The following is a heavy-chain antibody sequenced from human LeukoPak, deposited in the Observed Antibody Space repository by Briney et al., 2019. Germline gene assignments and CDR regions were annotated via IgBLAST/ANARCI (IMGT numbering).Heavy chain of an antibody. J-gene: IGHJ4*02. Sequence: SETLSLTCTVSGGSISSSAYYWGWIRQPPRKGLEWIGSIYYTGSTYYNPSLKSRVTISVDTSKNQFSLKLSSVTAADTAVYYCARDPIAMAPNFDYWGQGTLVTVSS. D-gene: IGHD5-18*01. CDR3: ARDPIAMAPNFDY. V-gene: IGHV4-39*07. CDR2: IYYTGST. CDR1: GGSISSSAYY.